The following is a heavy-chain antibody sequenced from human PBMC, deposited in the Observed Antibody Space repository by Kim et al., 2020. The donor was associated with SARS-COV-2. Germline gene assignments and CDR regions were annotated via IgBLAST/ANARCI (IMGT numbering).Heavy chain of an antibody. D-gene: IGHD3-22*01. CDR1: GGTFSSYA. CDR2: IIPIFGTA. CDR3: ALYYDSSGYYYLLDY. J-gene: IGHJ4*02. V-gene: IGHV1-69*13. Sequence: SVKVSCKASGGTFSSYAISWVRQAPGQGLEWMGGIIPIFGTANYAQKFQGRVTITADESTSTAYMELSSLRSEDTAVYYCALYYDSSGYYYLLDYWGQGTLVTVSS.